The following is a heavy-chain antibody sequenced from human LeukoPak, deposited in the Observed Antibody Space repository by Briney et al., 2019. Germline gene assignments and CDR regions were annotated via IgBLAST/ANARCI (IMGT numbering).Heavy chain of an antibody. Sequence: GGSLRLSCAASGYTFSTYSMNWVRQAPGKGLEWVSYISDGSGTIYYADSVKGRFTISRDNAKNSLYLQMNSLRAEDTAVYYCARQTGSGLFILPGGQGTLVTVSS. J-gene: IGHJ4*02. CDR2: ISDGSGTI. CDR1: GYTFSTYS. D-gene: IGHD3/OR15-3a*01. V-gene: IGHV3-48*01. CDR3: ARQTGSGLFILP.